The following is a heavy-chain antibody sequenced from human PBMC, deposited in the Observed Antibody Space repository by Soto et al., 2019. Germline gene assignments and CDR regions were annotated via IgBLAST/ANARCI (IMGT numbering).Heavy chain of an antibody. D-gene: IGHD3-9*01. V-gene: IGHV3-23*01. CDR1: GFTFSSYA. CDR3: AKDLYYDILTGYSH. CDR2: ISGSGGST. Sequence: GGSLRLSCAASGFTFSSYAMSWVRQAPGKGLEWVSAISGSGGSTYYADSVKGRFTISRDNSKNTLYLQMNSLRAEDTAVYYCAKDLYYDILTGYSHWGQGTLVTVSS. J-gene: IGHJ4*02.